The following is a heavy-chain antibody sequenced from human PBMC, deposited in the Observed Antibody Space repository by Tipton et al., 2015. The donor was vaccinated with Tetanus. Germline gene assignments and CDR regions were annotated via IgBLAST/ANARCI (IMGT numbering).Heavy chain of an antibody. Sequence: TLSLTCTVSGGSVSDGRFYWTWIRQPPGKALEWVAHIYYSGSATYNPSVASRATVSIDMSKNQFSLRLTSATAADTAVYYCARSTGSGNYFDNWGQGILVAVSS. D-gene: IGHD3-10*01. CDR1: GGSVSDGRFY. CDR2: IYYSGSA. CDR3: ARSTGSGNYFDN. V-gene: IGHV4-61*01. J-gene: IGHJ4*02.